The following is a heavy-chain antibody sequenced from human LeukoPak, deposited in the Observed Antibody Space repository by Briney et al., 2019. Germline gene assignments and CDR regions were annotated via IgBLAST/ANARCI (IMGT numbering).Heavy chain of an antibody. CDR3: ATYYYYYGMDV. J-gene: IGHJ6*02. CDR2: IYYSGST. Sequence: SETLSLTCTVSGGSISSSSYYWGWIRQPPGKGLEWIGSIYYSGSTNYNPSLKSRVTISVDTSKNQFSLKLSSVTAADTAVYYCATYYYYYGMDVWGQGTTVTVSS. V-gene: IGHV4-39*07. CDR1: GGSISSSSYY.